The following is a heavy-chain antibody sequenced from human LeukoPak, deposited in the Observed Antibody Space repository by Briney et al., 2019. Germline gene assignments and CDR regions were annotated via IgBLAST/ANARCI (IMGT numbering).Heavy chain of an antibody. J-gene: IGHJ6*02. CDR1: GYTFTGYY. CDR3: ASEQQLGPYYYYGMDV. CDR2: INPNSGGT. D-gene: IGHD6-13*01. V-gene: IGHV1-2*02. Sequence: ASVKVSCKASGYTFTGYYMHWVRHAPGQGLEWMGCINPNSGGTNYAQKFQGRVTMTRDTSISTAYMELSRLRSDDTAVYYCASEQQLGPYYYYGMDVWGQGTTVTVSS.